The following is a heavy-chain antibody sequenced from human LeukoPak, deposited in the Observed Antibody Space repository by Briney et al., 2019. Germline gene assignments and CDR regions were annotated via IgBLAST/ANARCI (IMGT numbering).Heavy chain of an antibody. J-gene: IGHJ4*02. Sequence: GGSLRLSCVASGITFSNYAMSWVRQATGKGLEWVSAIGTAGDTYYPGSVKGRFTISRENAKNSLYLQMNSLRAGDTAVYYCARALGDSSGWYLGLDYWGQGTLVTVSS. D-gene: IGHD6-19*01. CDR3: ARALGDSSGWYLGLDY. V-gene: IGHV3-13*01. CDR1: GITFSNYA. CDR2: IGTAGDT.